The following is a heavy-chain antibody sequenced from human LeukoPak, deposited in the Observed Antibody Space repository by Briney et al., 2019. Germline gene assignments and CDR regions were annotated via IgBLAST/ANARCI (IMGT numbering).Heavy chain of an antibody. Sequence: SETLSLTCTVSGGSISSYYWSWIRQPPGKGLEWIGYFYTSGSTNYNPSLKSRVTISVDTSKNQFSLQLSSVTAADTAVYYCARHRATEWFDPWGQGTLVTVSS. CDR1: GGSISSYY. CDR3: ARHRATEWFDP. CDR2: FYTSGST. J-gene: IGHJ5*02. D-gene: IGHD1-14*01. V-gene: IGHV4-4*09.